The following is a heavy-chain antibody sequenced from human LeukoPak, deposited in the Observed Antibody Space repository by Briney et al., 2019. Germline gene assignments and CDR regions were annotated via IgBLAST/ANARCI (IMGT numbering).Heavy chain of an antibody. Sequence: GGSLRLSCAASGFTFSSYAMSWVRQAPGKGLEWVSAISGSGGSTYYADSVKGRFTISRDNSKNTLHLQMNSLRVEDTALYYCAKKVSSGWYDGGFDLWGQGALVTVSS. V-gene: IGHV3-23*01. CDR3: AKKVSSGWYDGGFDL. CDR1: GFTFSSYA. J-gene: IGHJ4*02. CDR2: ISGSGGST. D-gene: IGHD6-19*01.